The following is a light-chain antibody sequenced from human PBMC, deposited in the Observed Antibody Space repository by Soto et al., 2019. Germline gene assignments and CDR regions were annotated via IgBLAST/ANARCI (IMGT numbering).Light chain of an antibody. J-gene: IGKJ2*01. Sequence: DIVMTQSPDSLAVSLGERATINCKSSQSVLYSSNNKNYLVWYQQKPGQPPKLLIYWASTRESGVPDRFSGSGSGTDFTLTISSLQADDVAVYYCQQYYTTPYTFGQGTKLEI. CDR2: WAS. V-gene: IGKV4-1*01. CDR1: QSVLYSSNNKNY. CDR3: QQYYTTPYT.